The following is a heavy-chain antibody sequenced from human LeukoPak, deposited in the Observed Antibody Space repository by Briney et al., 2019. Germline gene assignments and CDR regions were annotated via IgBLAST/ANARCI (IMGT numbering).Heavy chain of an antibody. Sequence: GASVKVSCKASGYTFTSYGISWVRQAPGQGLEWMGWIGAYNGNTNYAQKLQGRVTMTADTSTSTAYMELRSLRSDDTAVYYCARSPRSSYSSDGYYFDYWGQGTLVTVSS. CDR3: ARSPRSSYSSDGYYFDY. J-gene: IGHJ4*02. D-gene: IGHD6-19*01. V-gene: IGHV1-18*01. CDR1: GYTFTSYG. CDR2: IGAYNGNT.